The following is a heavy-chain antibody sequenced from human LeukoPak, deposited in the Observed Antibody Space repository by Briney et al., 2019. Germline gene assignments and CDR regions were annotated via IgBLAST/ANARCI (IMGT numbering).Heavy chain of an antibody. CDR1: GYTFTGYY. CDR3: AREQSGYKPDAFDI. Sequence: ASVKVSCKASGYTFTGYYMHWVRQAPGQGLEWMGWINPNSGGTNYAQKFQGRVTMTRNTSISTAYMELSRLRSDDTAVYYCAREQSGYKPDAFDIWGQGTMVTVSS. D-gene: IGHD5-12*01. J-gene: IGHJ3*02. V-gene: IGHV1-2*02. CDR2: INPNSGGT.